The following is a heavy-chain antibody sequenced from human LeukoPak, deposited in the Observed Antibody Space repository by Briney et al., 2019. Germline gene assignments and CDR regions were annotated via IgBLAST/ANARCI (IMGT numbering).Heavy chain of an antibody. CDR3: ARGQKWHPLHYYYYYMDV. V-gene: IGHV1-8*01. J-gene: IGHJ6*03. CDR2: MNPNSGNT. CDR1: GYTFTSYD. Sequence: ASVKVSCKASGYTFTSYDINWVRQATGQGLEWMGWMNPNSGNTGYAQKFQGRVTMTRNTSISTAYMELSSLRSEDTAVYYCARGQKWHPLHYYYYYMDVWGKGTTVTVSS. D-gene: IGHD5-12*01.